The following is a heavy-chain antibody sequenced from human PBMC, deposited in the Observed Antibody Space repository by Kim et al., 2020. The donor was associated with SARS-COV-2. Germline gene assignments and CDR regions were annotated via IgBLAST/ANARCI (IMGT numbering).Heavy chain of an antibody. CDR1: GFTFSNAW. CDR2: IKSKTDGGTT. D-gene: IGHD3-22*01. Sequence: GGSLRLSCAASGFTFSNAWMSWVRQAPGKGLEWVGRIKSKTDGGTTDYAAPVKGRFTISRDDSKNTLYLQMNSLKTEDTAVYYCTTDPEYYDSSGYYDPRYVDYWGQGTRVTVSA. J-gene: IGHJ4*02. CDR3: TTDPEYYDSSGYYDPRYVDY. V-gene: IGHV3-15*01.